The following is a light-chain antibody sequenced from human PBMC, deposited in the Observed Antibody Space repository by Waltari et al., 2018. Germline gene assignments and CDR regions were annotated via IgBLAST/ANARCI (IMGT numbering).Light chain of an antibody. V-gene: IGKV1-39*01. CDR3: QQSYTMPMYT. J-gene: IGKJ2*01. CDR1: QDSSNN. CDR2: AVF. Sequence: DIQMTQSHSSLSASVGDRVTITCRASQDSSNNLHWYQQKPGKAPDLLIFAVFTLQSGVPLRFSGSGSGTEFTLTISSLQPEDSATYYCQQSYTMPMYTFGQGTKLEIK.